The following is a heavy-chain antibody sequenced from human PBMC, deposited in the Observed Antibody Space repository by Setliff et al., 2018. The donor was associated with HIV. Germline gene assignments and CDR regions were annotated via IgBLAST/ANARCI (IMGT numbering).Heavy chain of an antibody. J-gene: IGHJ6*03. CDR1: GGSINSGGYY. Sequence: SETLSLTCTVSGGSINSGGYYWVWIRQPALKGLEWIGRIYTSGSTNYNPSLKSRVTMSVDTSKNQFSLKLSSVTAADTAVYYCARDVPWGDYYYYMDVWGKGTTVTVSS. D-gene: IGHD3-16*01. V-gene: IGHV4-61*02. CDR2: IYTSGST. CDR3: ARDVPWGDYYYYMDV.